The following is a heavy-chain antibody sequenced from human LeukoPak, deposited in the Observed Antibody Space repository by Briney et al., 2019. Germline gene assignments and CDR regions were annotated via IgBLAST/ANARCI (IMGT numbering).Heavy chain of an antibody. J-gene: IGHJ4*02. CDR1: GFTFSSYT. CDR3: ARTANSAAGYYIDY. Sequence: KPGGSLRLSCAASGFTFSSYTMNWVRQAPGKGLEWVSSISGSSRHKYYADSVKGRFTISRDNAKNSLYLQMNSLRAEDTAVYYCARTANSAAGYYIDYWGQGTLVTVSS. V-gene: IGHV3-21*01. CDR2: ISGSSRHK. D-gene: IGHD6-13*01.